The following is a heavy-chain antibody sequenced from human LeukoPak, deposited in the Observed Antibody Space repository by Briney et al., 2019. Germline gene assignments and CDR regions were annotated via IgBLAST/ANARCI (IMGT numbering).Heavy chain of an antibody. J-gene: IGHJ4*02. V-gene: IGHV4-34*01. D-gene: IGHD5-18*01. CDR1: GGSFSGYY. Sequence: SETLSLTCAVHGGSFSGYYWTWIRQPPGKGLEWIGEINHSGTTNYNPSLKSRVTISVDTSKNQFSLKLTSVTAADTAVYYCARPALQYSYGARFDYWGQGTLVTVSS. CDR2: INHSGTT. CDR3: ARPALQYSYGARFDY.